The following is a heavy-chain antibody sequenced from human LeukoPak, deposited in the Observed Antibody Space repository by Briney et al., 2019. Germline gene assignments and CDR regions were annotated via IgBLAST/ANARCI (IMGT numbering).Heavy chain of an antibody. J-gene: IGHJ4*02. CDR1: GFTFSSYW. CDR2: INPGGSSI. V-gene: IGHV3-74*01. CDR3: ARSNQADDY. Sequence: EGSLRLSCAASGFTFSSYWMHWVRQVPGKGLVWVARINPGGSSITYADSVKGRFTISRDNAKNTLYLQMDSLRAEDTGVYYCARSNQADDYWGQGTLVTVSS. D-gene: IGHD1-14*01.